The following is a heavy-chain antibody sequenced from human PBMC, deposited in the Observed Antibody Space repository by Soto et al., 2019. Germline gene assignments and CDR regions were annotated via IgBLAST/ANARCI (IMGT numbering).Heavy chain of an antibody. D-gene: IGHD5-18*01. J-gene: IGHJ6*02. CDR2: ISAYNGNT. CDR3: ARDRPPSSYGELYYYSGMDV. Sequence: ASVKVSCKASGYTFTSYGISWVRQAPGQGLGWMGWISAYNGNTNYAQKLQGRVTMTRDTSTSTVYMELSSLRSEGTAVYYCARDRPPSSYGELYYYSGMDVWGQGTTVTVSS. V-gene: IGHV1-18*01. CDR1: GYTFTSYG.